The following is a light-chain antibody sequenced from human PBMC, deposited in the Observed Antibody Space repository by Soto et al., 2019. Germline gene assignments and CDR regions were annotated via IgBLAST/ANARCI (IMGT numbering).Light chain of an antibody. CDR1: QGIRNE. CDR3: LQHNSYPRT. Sequence: DIQMTQSPSSLSASVGDRVTITCRASQGIRNELGWYQQKPGKAPKRLIYAASSLQSGVPSRFSGSGSGTEFTLTISSLQPEAFATYYCLQHNSYPRTFGQGTKVEIK. J-gene: IGKJ1*01. V-gene: IGKV1-17*01. CDR2: AAS.